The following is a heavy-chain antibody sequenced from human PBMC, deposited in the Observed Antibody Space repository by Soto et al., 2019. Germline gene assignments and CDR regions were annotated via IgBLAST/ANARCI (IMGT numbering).Heavy chain of an antibody. V-gene: IGHV1-18*01. D-gene: IGHD1-26*01. Sequence: ASVKVSCKASGYTFTNYGINWVRQAPGQGLEWMGWISAYGNTNYAQNLQGRVTMTTDTSTTTAYMELRSLRSDDTAVFYCTRAEREFSGSYSIYWGQGTLVTVSS. CDR2: ISAYGNT. CDR1: GYTFTNYG. J-gene: IGHJ4*02. CDR3: TRAEREFSGSYSIY.